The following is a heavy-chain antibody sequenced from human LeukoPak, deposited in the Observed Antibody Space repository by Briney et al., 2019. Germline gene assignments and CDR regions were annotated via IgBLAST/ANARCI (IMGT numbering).Heavy chain of an antibody. Sequence: ASVKVSCKASGYIFTDYYMHWVRQAPGQELGWMGRINPNSGGTDYAQKFQGRVTMTRDTSISTAYTELSSLRSEDTAVYYCARGYCSSTSCYYLAYWGQGTLVTVSS. J-gene: IGHJ4*02. CDR3: ARGYCSSTSCYYLAY. V-gene: IGHV1-2*06. CDR2: INPNSGGT. CDR1: GYIFTDYY. D-gene: IGHD2-2*01.